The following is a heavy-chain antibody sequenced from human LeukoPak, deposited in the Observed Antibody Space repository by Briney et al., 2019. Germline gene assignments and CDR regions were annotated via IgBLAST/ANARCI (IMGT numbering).Heavy chain of an antibody. Sequence: GASVKVSCKASGGTFSSYAISWVRQAPGQGLEWMGGIIPIFGTANYAQKFQGRVTITADESTSTAYMELSRLRSDDTAVYYCARDFHYYYDSSGSDNWFDPWGQGTLVTVSS. D-gene: IGHD3-22*01. J-gene: IGHJ5*02. CDR1: GGTFSSYA. CDR3: ARDFHYYYDSSGSDNWFDP. CDR2: IIPIFGTA. V-gene: IGHV1-69*01.